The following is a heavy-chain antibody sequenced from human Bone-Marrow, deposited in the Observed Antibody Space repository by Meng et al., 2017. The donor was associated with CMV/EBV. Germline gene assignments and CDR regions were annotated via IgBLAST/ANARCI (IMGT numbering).Heavy chain of an antibody. CDR2: ISSSSSYI. J-gene: IGHJ6*02. CDR3: ARAPSRYPYYYYGMDV. V-gene: IGHV3-21*01. Sequence: GESLKISCAASGFTFSSYSMNWVRQAPGKGLEWVSSISSSSSYIYYADSVKGRFTISRDNAKNSLYLQMNSLRAEDTAVYYCARAPSRYPYYYYGMDVWGQGTTVTVSS. D-gene: IGHD1-1*01. CDR1: GFTFSSYS.